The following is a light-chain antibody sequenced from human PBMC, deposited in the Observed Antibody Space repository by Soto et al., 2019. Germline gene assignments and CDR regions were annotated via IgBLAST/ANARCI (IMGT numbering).Light chain of an antibody. CDR1: QSVIRTY. CDR2: GAS. J-gene: IGKJ5*01. CDR3: QQYGSYSIT. Sequence: EILLTQSPCTLALSPGERATLSCRASQSVIRTYLAWYQQKPGQAPRLLIYGASSRATGIPERFSGSGSGTDFTLTISRLEPEDFAVYYCQQYGSYSITFGQGTRLEIK. V-gene: IGKV3-20*01.